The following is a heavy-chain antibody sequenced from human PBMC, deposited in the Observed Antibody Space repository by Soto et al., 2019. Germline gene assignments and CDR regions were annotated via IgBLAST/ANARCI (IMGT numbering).Heavy chain of an antibody. CDR2: IHSSGSI. Sequence: PSETLSLTCTVSGGSISSGGYYWSWIRQHPGKGLEWIGYIHSSGSIYYNPSLKSRATMSIDTARNQFSLKVSSVTVADTAVYYCARDLDGLHDDNSGPYPRPGWGQGTLVTAPQ. CDR3: ARDLDGLHDDNSGPYPRPG. V-gene: IGHV4-30-4*08. D-gene: IGHD3-22*01. CDR1: GGSISSGGYY. J-gene: IGHJ1*01.